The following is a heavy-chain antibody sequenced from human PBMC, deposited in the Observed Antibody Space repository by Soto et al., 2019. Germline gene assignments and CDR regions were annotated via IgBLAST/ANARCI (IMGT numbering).Heavy chain of an antibody. Sequence: QVQLVQSGAEVRKPGSSVKVSCKASGGTFSRHAISWVRQAPGQGLEWMGGIIPIFGTANHAQKFQGRVTIIADESTSTVYMELSSLRSEDTAVYYCARDLHAVGAVGAARYYYYDMDVWGQGTTVTVSS. CDR3: ARDLHAVGAVGAARYYYYDMDV. D-gene: IGHD6-19*01. V-gene: IGHV1-69*01. CDR2: IIPIFGTA. J-gene: IGHJ6*02. CDR1: GGTFSRHA.